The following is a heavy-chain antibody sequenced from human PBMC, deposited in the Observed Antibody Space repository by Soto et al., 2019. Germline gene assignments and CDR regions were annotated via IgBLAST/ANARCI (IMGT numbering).Heavy chain of an antibody. D-gene: IGHD2-2*01. J-gene: IGHJ5*02. CDR1: GGTFSSYA. Sequence: QVQLVQSGAEVKKPGSSVKVSCKASGGTFSSYAISWVRQAPGQGLEWMGGIIPIFGTANYAQKFQGRVTITADESTSTADLELSSLRSEDTAVYYGARVVKVVVPAAIWFDPWGQGPLVTVSS. CDR2: IIPIFGTA. V-gene: IGHV1-69*01. CDR3: ARVVKVVVPAAIWFDP.